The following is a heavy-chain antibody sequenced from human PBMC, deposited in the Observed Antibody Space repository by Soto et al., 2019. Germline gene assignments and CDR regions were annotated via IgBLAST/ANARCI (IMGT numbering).Heavy chain of an antibody. J-gene: IGHJ5*02. D-gene: IGHD3-3*01. CDR1: GGSISSGDYY. Sequence: SETLSLTCTVSGGSISSGDYYWSWIRQPPGKGLEWIGYIYYSGSTYYNPSLKSRVTISVDTPKNHFSLKLSSVTAADTAVYYCARDGRTYYDFWSGYPDGVGWFDPWGQGTLVTVSS. V-gene: IGHV4-30-4*01. CDR2: IYYSGST. CDR3: ARDGRTYYDFWSGYPDGVGWFDP.